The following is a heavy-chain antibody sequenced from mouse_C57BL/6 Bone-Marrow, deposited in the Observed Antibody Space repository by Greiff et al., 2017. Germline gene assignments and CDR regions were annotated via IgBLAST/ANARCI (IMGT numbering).Heavy chain of an antibody. V-gene: IGHV3-6*01. CDR1: GYSITSGYY. CDR3: ARLHPYYFDY. J-gene: IGHJ2*01. Sequence: DVKLQESGPGLVKPSQSLSLTCSVTGYSITSGYYWNWIRQFPGNKLEWMGYIRNDGSNNYNPSLKNRISITRDTSKNQFFLKLNSVTTEDTATYYCARLHPYYFDYWGQGTTLTVSS. CDR2: IRNDGSN.